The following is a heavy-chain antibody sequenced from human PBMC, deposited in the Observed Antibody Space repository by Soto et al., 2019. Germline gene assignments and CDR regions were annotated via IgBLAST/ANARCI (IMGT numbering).Heavy chain of an antibody. D-gene: IGHD6-13*01. CDR2: IGTAGDT. V-gene: IGHV3-13*01. Sequence: GGSLRLSCAASGFTFSSYSMNWVRQATGKGLEWVSAIGTAGDTYYPGSVKGRFTISRENAKNSLYLQMNSLRAEDTAVYYCAREWAAGTFDYWGQGTLVTVSS. CDR1: GFTFSSYS. CDR3: AREWAAGTFDY. J-gene: IGHJ4*02.